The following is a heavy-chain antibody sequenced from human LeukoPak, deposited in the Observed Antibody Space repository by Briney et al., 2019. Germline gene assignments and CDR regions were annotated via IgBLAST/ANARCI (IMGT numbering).Heavy chain of an antibody. CDR3: ARGGRYFDWLLYNYFDY. CDR1: GGSFSGYY. J-gene: IGHJ4*02. V-gene: IGHV4-34*01. CDR2: INHSGST. D-gene: IGHD3-9*01. Sequence: SETLSLTCAVYGGSFSGYYWSWIRQPPGKGLEWIGEINHSGSTNYNPSLKSRVTISVDTSKNQLSLKLSSVTAADTAVYYCARGGRYFDWLLYNYFDYWGQGTLVTVSS.